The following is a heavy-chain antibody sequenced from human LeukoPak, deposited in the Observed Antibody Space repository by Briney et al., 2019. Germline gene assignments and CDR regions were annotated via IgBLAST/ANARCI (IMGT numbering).Heavy chain of an antibody. CDR2: ISAYNGNT. J-gene: IGHJ6*02. CDR3: ARDRADIVVVPAAKAYYYGMDV. Sequence: SVKVSCKASGDTFTSYGISWVRQAPGQGLEWMGWISAYNGNTNYAQKLQGRVTMTTDTSTSTAYMELRSLRSDDTAVYYCARDRADIVVVPAAKAYYYGMDVWGQGTTVTVSS. D-gene: IGHD2-2*01. CDR1: GDTFTSYG. V-gene: IGHV1-18*01.